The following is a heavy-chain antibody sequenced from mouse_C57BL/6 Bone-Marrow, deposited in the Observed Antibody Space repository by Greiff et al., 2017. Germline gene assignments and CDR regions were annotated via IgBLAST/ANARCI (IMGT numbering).Heavy chain of an antibody. CDR1: GYTFTDHT. D-gene: IGHD2-1*01. Sequence: VQLQQSDAELAKPGASVKISCKVSGYTFTDHTIHWMKQRPEQGLEWIGYIYPRDGSTKYNETFKGKATLTADNSSSTAYMQLNSLTSEDSAVYFCARGGNVYYWYIDVWGTGTSVTVSS. J-gene: IGHJ1*03. CDR3: ARGGNVYYWYIDV. CDR2: IYPRDGST. V-gene: IGHV1-78*01.